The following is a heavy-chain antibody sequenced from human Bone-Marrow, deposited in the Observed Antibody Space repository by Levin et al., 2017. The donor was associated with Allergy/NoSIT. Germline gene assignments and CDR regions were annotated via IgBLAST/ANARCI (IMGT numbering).Heavy chain of an antibody. V-gene: IGHV3-43*01. CDR1: GFIFDDYT. CDR3: AKDKGPSIVAGMASFFDK. D-gene: IGHD5-12*01. J-gene: IGHJ4*02. Sequence: GGSLRLSCAVSGFIFDDYTMHWVRQSPGKGLEWISLISWNGGSSYYADSVKGRFTISRDNSQNSLYLQMDGLRIEDTAFYYCAKDKGPSIVAGMASFFDKWSQGTLVTVSS. CDR2: ISWNGGSS.